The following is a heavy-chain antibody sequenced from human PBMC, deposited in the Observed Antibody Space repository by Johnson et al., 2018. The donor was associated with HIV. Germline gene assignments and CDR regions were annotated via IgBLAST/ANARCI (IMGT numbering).Heavy chain of an antibody. V-gene: IGHV3-30*04. CDR1: GFTCSSYA. Sequence: QVQLVESGGGVVQPGRSLRLSCAASGFTCSSYAMHWVRQAPGKGLEWVAVISYDGSNKYYADSVKGRFTISRDNSKNSLYLQMNSLRAEDTALYYCAKKLGPGAISDGGAFDIWGQGTMVTVSS. J-gene: IGHJ3*02. D-gene: IGHD2-21*01. CDR3: AKKLGPGAISDGGAFDI. CDR2: ISYDGSNK.